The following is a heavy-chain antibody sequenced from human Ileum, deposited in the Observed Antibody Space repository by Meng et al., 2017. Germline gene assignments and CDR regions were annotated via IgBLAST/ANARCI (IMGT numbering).Heavy chain of an antibody. CDR2: ISYDGSHK. CDR3: ARWTYHYDF. V-gene: IGHV3-30*04. J-gene: IGHJ4*02. CDR1: GFTFSGYA. Sequence: QVQLVESGGGVVQPGRSLRLSCAASGFTFSGYAMHWVRQAPGKGLEWVAVISYDGSHKYYADSVKGRFTISRDSSKNSIYMEMYTLRVEDTAIYYCARWTYHYDFWGQGTLVTVSS. D-gene: IGHD2-2*02.